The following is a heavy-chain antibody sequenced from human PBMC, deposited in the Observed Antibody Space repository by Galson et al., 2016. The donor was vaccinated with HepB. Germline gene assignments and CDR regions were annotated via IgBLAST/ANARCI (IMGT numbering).Heavy chain of an antibody. CDR1: GFTFSSYG. J-gene: IGHJ6*02. CDR3: AKDTARYCSSTSCSYGMDV. Sequence: SLRLSCAASGFTFSSYGMHWVRQAPGKGLGWVAVISYDGSDKYYPESVRGRFTISRDNSKNTPYLQMNSLRAEDTAVYYCAKDTARYCSSTSCSYGMDVWGQGTTVTVSS. CDR2: ISYDGSDK. V-gene: IGHV3-30*18. D-gene: IGHD2-2*01.